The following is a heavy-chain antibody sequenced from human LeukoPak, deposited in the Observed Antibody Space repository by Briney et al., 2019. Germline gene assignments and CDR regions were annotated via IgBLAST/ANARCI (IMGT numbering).Heavy chain of an antibody. D-gene: IGHD3-22*01. V-gene: IGHV3-23*01. Sequence: GGSLRLSCAASEFTFGSYAMSWVRQAPGKGLEWVSAISGSGGSTYYADSVKGRFTISRDNSKNTLYLQMNSLRAEDTAVYYCAKDGGSYYYDSSGYYADYWGQGTLVTVSS. CDR2: ISGSGGST. CDR3: AKDGGSYYYDSSGYYADY. J-gene: IGHJ4*02. CDR1: EFTFGSYA.